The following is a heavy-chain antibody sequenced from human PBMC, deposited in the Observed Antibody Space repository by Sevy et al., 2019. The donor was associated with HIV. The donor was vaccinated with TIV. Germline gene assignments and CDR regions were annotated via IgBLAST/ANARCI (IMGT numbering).Heavy chain of an antibody. D-gene: IGHD3-10*01. Sequence: GGSLRLSCAASGFTFSRYGMHWVRQAPGKGLEWVSFMRYDGSSKYYAESVKGRFIISRDNFKDTLYLQMNSLRGDDTSRYYCAKGLGMVQGALLSDDVWGQGTMVTVSS. CDR2: MRYDGSSK. J-gene: IGHJ3*01. V-gene: IGHV3-30*02. CDR3: AKGLGMVQGALLSDDV. CDR1: GFTFSRYG.